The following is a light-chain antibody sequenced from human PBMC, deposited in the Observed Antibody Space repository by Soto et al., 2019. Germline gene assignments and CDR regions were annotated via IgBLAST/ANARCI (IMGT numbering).Light chain of an antibody. CDR2: GAS. CDR1: QSLTGGY. CDR3: QHYVTWPLT. J-gene: IGKJ4*01. Sequence: DIVLTQSPGTLSLSPGERATLSCRASQSLTGGYLAWYQQKPGQAPRLVIFGASSRATGIPDRFSGSGSGTDFTLTISRLEPEDFAVYYCQHYVTWPLTFGGGTKVDIK. V-gene: IGKV3-20*01.